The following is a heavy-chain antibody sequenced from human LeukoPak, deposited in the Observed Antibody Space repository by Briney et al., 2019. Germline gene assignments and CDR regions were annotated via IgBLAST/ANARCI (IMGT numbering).Heavy chain of an antibody. J-gene: IGHJ4*02. CDR2: ITGSAGGT. Sequence: GGSLRLSCAASGFTFSSYAMGWVRQAPGKGLEWVSAITGSAGGTYYADSVKGRSAIFRDNSKNTLYLDMNSLRAEDTAVYYCAKGSSSVWPYYSDYWGQGALVTASS. V-gene: IGHV3-23*01. D-gene: IGHD5/OR15-5a*01. CDR1: GFTFSSYA. CDR3: AKGSSSVWPYYSDY.